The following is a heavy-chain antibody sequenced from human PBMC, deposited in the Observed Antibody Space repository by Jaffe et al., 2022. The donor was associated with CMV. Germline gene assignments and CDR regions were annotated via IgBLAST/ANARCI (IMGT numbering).Heavy chain of an antibody. J-gene: IGHJ5*02. V-gene: IGHV4-34*01. D-gene: IGHD3-16*02. Sequence: QVQLQQWGAGLLKPSETLSLTCAVYGGSFSGYYWSWIRQPPGKGLEWIGEINHSGSTNYNPSLKSRVTISVDTSKNQFSLKLSSVTAADTAVYYCAREYYDYVWGSYRTPMCWFDPWGQGTLVTVSS. CDR2: INHSGST. CDR1: GGSFSGYY. CDR3: AREYYDYVWGSYRTPMCWFDP.